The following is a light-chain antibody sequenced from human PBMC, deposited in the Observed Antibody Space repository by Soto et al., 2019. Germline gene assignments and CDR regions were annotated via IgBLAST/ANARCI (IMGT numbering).Light chain of an antibody. V-gene: IGLV4-69*01. CDR2: LNRDGSH. CDR1: SGHSSYA. Sequence: QAVVTQSPSASASLGASVKLTCTLSSGHSSYAIAWHQQQPEKGPRYLMNLNRDGSHSKGDGIPDRFSGSSSGAERYLTISSLQSEDEADYYCQTWGTGIRVFGGGTKVTVL. J-gene: IGLJ2*01. CDR3: QTWGTGIRV.